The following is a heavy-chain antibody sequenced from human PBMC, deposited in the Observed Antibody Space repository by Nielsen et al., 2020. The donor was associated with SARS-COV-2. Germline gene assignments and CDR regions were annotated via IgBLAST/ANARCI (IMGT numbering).Heavy chain of an antibody. CDR2: INEDGSVV. J-gene: IGHJ4*02. D-gene: IGHD4-11*01. CDR3: ARDAAYSRFDY. V-gene: IGHV3-7*05. Sequence: GESLKISCAASGLIFSSSWMVWVRQAPGKGLEWVANINEDGSVVNYVDSVKGRFTISRDNAGKSLYLQMSSLRAEDTAVYYCARDAAYSRFDYWGQGTLVTVSS. CDR1: GLIFSSSW.